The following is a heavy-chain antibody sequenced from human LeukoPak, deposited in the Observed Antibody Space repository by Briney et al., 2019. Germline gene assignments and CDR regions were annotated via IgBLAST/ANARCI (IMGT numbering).Heavy chain of an antibody. CDR2: ITTSSSSYM. J-gene: IGHJ4*02. V-gene: IGHV3-21*06. Sequence: PGGSLRLSCAASGFTFSAYNMNWVRRTPGKGLEWVSSITTSSSSYMFYADSVRGRFTISRDNAKNSLYLQMNSLRAEDMAVYYCARAPGYRSFLDYWGQGTLVTVSS. D-gene: IGHD5-12*01. CDR3: ARAPGYRSFLDY. CDR1: GFTFSAYN.